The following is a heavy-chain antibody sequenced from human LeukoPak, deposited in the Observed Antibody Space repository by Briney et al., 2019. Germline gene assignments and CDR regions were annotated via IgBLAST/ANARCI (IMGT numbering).Heavy chain of an antibody. V-gene: IGHV3-21*01. CDR2: ISSSSSYI. Sequence: KTGGSLRLSCAASGFTFSSYSMNWVRQAPGKGLEWVSSISSSSSYIYYADSVKGRFTISRDNAKNSLYLQMNSLRAEDTAVYYCARGHYYGSGSYDYYFDYWGQGTLVTVSS. D-gene: IGHD3-10*01. J-gene: IGHJ4*02. CDR1: GFTFSSYS. CDR3: ARGHYYGSGSYDYYFDY.